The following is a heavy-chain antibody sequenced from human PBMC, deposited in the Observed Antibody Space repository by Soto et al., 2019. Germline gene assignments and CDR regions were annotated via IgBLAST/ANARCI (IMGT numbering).Heavy chain of an antibody. J-gene: IGHJ4*02. Sequence: PCGSRRLSCAASGLSFNNFGIHWVRQAPGKGLEWVAIVWYDGNHRFYADSVRGRFSISIDSSNNTVYLQMNSLRVEDTAVYYLAREHLLGQWGQGTLVSVSA. CDR3: AREHLLGQ. CDR2: VWYDGNHR. V-gene: IGHV3-33*01. CDR1: GLSFNNFG.